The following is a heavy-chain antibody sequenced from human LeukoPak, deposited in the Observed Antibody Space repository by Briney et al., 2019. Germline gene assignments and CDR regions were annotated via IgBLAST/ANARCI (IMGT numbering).Heavy chain of an antibody. CDR3: ARGQVEWLRFGIYGP. Sequence: SETLSLTCTVSGGSISSSSSYWGWVRQPPGKGLEWIGSVYYSGSTYYNPSLTSLKSRVTISADTSKNQFSLKVTSVTAADTAVYYCARGQVEWLRFGIYGPWGQGTLVTVSS. CDR2: VYYSGST. D-gene: IGHD5-12*01. V-gene: IGHV4-39*01. CDR1: GGSISSSSSY. J-gene: IGHJ5*02.